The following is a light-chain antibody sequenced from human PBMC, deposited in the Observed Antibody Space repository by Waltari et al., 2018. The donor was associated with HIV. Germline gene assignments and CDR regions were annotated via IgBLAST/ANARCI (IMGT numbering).Light chain of an antibody. CDR3: SLSFGGAAV. CDR2: DTN. J-gene: IGLJ2*01. V-gene: IGLV7-46*01. Sequence: QAVVTQEPSLTVSTGGTVTLTCGSSTGVVTSGQWPYWFQQNPGQAPRPLIYDTNNKHAWTPAWFSGSLRGGKAVRTLSGAQPEDEADYYCSLSFGGAAVFGGGTHVTVL. CDR1: TGVVTSGQW.